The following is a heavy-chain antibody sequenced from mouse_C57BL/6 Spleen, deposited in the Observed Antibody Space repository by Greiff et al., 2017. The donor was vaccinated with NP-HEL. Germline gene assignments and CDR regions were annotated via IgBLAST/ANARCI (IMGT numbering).Heavy chain of an antibody. V-gene: IGHV1-55*01. J-gene: IGHJ2*01. CDR1: GYTFTSYW. CDR2: IYPGSGST. CDR3: ARGGLLLRPFGY. D-gene: IGHD1-1*01. Sequence: QVQLKQPGAELVKPGASVKMSCKASGYTFTSYWITWVKQRPGQGLEWIGDIYPGSGSTNYNEKFKSKATLTVDTSSSTAYMQLSSLTSEDSAVYYGARGGLLLRPFGYWGQGTTLTVAS.